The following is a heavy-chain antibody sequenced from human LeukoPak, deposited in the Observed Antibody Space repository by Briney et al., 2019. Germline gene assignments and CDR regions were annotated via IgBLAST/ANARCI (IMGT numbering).Heavy chain of an antibody. D-gene: IGHD6-13*01. CDR2: IKQDGSEK. CDR3: ARDSAAGLGAFDI. V-gene: IGHV3-7*01. J-gene: IGHJ3*02. CDR1: GFTFSRYW. Sequence: GGSLRLSCAASGFTFSRYWMSWVRQAPGKGLEWLANIKQDGSEKYYVDSVKGRFTISRDNVKNSLYLQMNSLRAEDTAVYYCARDSAAGLGAFDIWGQGTMVTVSS.